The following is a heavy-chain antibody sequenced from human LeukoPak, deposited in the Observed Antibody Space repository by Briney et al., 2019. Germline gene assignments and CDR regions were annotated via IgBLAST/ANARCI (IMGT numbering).Heavy chain of an antibody. CDR3: ARVYYDFWSGYEYDAFDI. J-gene: IGHJ3*02. CDR1: GYTFTSYG. CDR2: ISAYNGNT. V-gene: IGHV1-18*01. Sequence: ASVKVSCKASGYTFTSYGISWVRQAPGQGLEWMGWISAYNGNTNYAQKLQGRVTMTTDTSTSTAYMELRSLRSDDTVVYYCARVYYDFWSGYEYDAFDIWGQGTMVTVSS. D-gene: IGHD3-3*01.